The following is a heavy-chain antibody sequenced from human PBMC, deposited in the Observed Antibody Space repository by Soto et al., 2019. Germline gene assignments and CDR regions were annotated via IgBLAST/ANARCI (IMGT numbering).Heavy chain of an antibody. D-gene: IGHD2-15*01. CDR1: GGTFSSYA. Sequence: QVQLVQSGAEVKKPGSSVKVSCKASGGTFSSYAISWVRQAPGQGLEWMGGIIPIFGTANYAQKFQGRVTITADESTSTAYMELSSLRSEDTAGYYCARGYCSGGSCYQRDWFDPWGQGTLVTVSS. CDR2: IIPIFGTA. CDR3: ARGYCSGGSCYQRDWFDP. J-gene: IGHJ5*02. V-gene: IGHV1-69*12.